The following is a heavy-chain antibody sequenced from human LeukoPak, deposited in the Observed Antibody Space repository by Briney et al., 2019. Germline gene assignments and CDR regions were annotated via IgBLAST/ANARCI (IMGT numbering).Heavy chain of an antibody. CDR3: AKTDAAAVLTSAFDI. CDR2: IFPSGGEI. D-gene: IGHD6-13*01. Sequence: GGSLRLSCAASGFTFSTFAMIWVRQPPGKGLEWVSSIFPSGGEIHYADSVRGRFTISRDNSKSTLSLQMNSLRAEDTAVYYCAKTDAAAVLTSAFDIWGQGTMVTVSS. V-gene: IGHV3-23*01. J-gene: IGHJ3*02. CDR1: GFTFSTFA.